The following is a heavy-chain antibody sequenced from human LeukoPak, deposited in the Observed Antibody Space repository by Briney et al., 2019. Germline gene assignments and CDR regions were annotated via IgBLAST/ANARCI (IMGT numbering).Heavy chain of an antibody. D-gene: IGHD1-1*01. J-gene: IGHJ5*02. CDR1: GGTFSSYA. CDR2: IIPIFGTA. Sequence: SVKVSCKASGGTFSSYAISWVRQAPGQGLEWMGGIIPIFGTANYAQKFQGRVTITKDESTTTDYMEMRSLRSEDTAVYYCARDRSTTGTIRQFDPWGQGTLVTVSS. CDR3: ARDRSTTGTIRQFDP. V-gene: IGHV1-69*05.